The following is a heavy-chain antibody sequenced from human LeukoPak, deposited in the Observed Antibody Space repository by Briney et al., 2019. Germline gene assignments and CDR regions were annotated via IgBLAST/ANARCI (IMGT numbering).Heavy chain of an antibody. CDR3: ARQQVPATKDYFDY. J-gene: IGHJ4*02. CDR2: INEDGREK. D-gene: IGHD2-2*01. V-gene: IGHV3-7*01. CDR1: GFTFSTYW. Sequence: PGGSLRLSCAAPGFTFSTYWMTWVRQAPGKGLEWLANINEDGREKHYVDSVKGRFTISRDNAKNSLFLQMNSLGAEDTAVYYCARQQVPATKDYFDYWGQGTLVTVSS.